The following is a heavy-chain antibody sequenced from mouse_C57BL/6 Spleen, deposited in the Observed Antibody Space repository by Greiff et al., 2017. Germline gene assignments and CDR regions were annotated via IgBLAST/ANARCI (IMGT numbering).Heavy chain of an antibody. CDR3: ARDTTVVARRGFDD. V-gene: IGHV1-54*01. J-gene: IGHJ2*01. Sequence: VKLQESGAELVRPGTSVKVSCKASGYAFTNYLIEWVKQRPGQGLEWIGVINPGSGGTNYNEKFKGKATLTADKSSSTAYMQLSSLTSEDSAVYFCARDTTVVARRGFDDWGQGTTLTVSS. CDR2: INPGSGGT. CDR1: GYAFTNYL. D-gene: IGHD1-1*01.